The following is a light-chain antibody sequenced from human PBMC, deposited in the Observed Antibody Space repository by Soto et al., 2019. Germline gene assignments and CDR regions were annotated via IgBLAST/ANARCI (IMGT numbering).Light chain of an antibody. CDR1: SSDVGSYNR. Sequence: QSVLTQPPSVSGSPGQSVAISCTGTSSDVGSYNRVAWYQQPPGTAPKLIISEVNNRPSGVPDRFSGSKSGNTASLTISGLQAVDEADYYCSSYTSTNTYVFGTGTKVTV. V-gene: IGLV2-18*02. CDR2: EVN. CDR3: SSYTSTNTYV. J-gene: IGLJ1*01.